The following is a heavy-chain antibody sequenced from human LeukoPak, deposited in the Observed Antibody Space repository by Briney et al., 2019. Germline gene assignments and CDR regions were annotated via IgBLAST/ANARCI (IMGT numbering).Heavy chain of an antibody. D-gene: IGHD5-18*01. CDR1: GYTFTGYY. J-gene: IGHJ4*02. CDR3: ARVGYSYGFVDY. Sequence: GSVKVSCKASGYTFTGYYMHWVRQAPGQGLEWMGWINPNSGGTNYAQKFQGRVTMTRDTSISTAYMELSRLRSDDTAVYYCARVGYSYGFVDYWGQGTLVTVSS. CDR2: INPNSGGT. V-gene: IGHV1-2*02.